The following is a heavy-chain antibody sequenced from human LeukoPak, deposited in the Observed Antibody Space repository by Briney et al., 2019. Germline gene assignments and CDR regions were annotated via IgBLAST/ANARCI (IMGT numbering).Heavy chain of an antibody. CDR3: AREDDHNTNDC. J-gene: IGHJ4*02. D-gene: IGHD5-24*01. CDR2: IQPVGSGA. CDR1: GFTFRGYW. V-gene: IGHV3-7*01. Sequence: GGSLRLSCVTSGFTFRGYWMSWFRQAPGKGLKWVGNIQPVGSGAFYVDAMRGRFTISRDNAQNSLYLQINSLRAEDTAVYYCAREDDHNTNDCWGQGTLVTVSS.